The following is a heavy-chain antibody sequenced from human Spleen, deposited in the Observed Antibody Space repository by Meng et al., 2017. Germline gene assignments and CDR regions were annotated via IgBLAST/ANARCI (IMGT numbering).Heavy chain of an antibody. CDR2: IIPILDTS. D-gene: IGHD1-26*01. Sequence: SVKVSCKTSGDTFSSFAISWVRQAPGQGLEWMGGIIPILDTSNYAQKFQDRVTLGADKSTSTAYMELSSLRSEDTALYYCARTIKPFYRMGYWGQGTLVTVSS. V-gene: IGHV1-69*10. CDR3: ARTIKPFYRMGY. J-gene: IGHJ4*02. CDR1: GDTFSSFA.